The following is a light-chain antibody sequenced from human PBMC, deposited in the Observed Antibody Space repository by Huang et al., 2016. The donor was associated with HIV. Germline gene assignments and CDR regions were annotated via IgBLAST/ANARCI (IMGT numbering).Light chain of an antibody. V-gene: IGKV3-20*01. CDR3: QQYGDSPRGFT. CDR1: PSVSSTY. J-gene: IGKJ3*01. CDR2: GAS. Sequence: EIELTQSPDTLSLSPGEKATLACRTSPSVSSTYLAWYQQKAGQAPRLVIYGASSRAPGIPDRFSGRVSGTDFTLTISSLEPGDSAVYYCQQYGDSPRGFTFGPGTKVEIK.